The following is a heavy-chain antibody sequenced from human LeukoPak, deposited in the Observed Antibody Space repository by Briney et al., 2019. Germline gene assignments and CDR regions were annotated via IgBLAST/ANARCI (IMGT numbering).Heavy chain of an antibody. D-gene: IGHD3-10*01. CDR2: IRYDGSNK. CDR3: AKSADRYYGSGPLDY. J-gene: IGHJ4*02. Sequence: GGSLRLSCAASGFTFSSYGMHWVRQAPGKGLEWVAFIRYDGSNKYYADSVKGRFTISRDNSKNTLYLQMNSLRAEDTAVYYCAKSADRYYGSGPLDYWGQGTPVTVSS. CDR1: GFTFSSYG. V-gene: IGHV3-30*02.